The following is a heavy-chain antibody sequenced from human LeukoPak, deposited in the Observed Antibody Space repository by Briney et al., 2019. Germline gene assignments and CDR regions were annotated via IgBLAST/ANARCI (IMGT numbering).Heavy chain of an antibody. CDR3: ARDYYDSSGSFSGFDY. J-gene: IGHJ4*02. CDR1: GDSISSGNY. V-gene: IGHV4-38-2*02. Sequence: SETLSLTCTVSGDSISSGNYWGWIRQPPGKGLEWIGSFYHSGSTSCNPSLKSRVTISVDTFKNQFSLKLTSVTAADTAVYYCARDYYDSSGSFSGFDYWGQGTLVTVSS. CDR2: FYHSGST. D-gene: IGHD3-22*01.